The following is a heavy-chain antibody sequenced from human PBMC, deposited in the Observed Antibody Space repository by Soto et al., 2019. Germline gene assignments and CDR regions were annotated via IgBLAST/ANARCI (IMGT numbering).Heavy chain of an antibody. V-gene: IGHV2-5*02. CDR3: AHRPGATVTTPNWFDP. CDR2: IYWDDDK. J-gene: IGHJ5*02. CDR1: GFSLSTSGVG. D-gene: IGHD4-17*01. Sequence: QITLKESGPTLVKPTQTLTLTCTFSGFSLSTSGVGVGWIRQPPGKALEWLALIYWDDDKRYSPSLKSRLTITKDTSKNQVVLTMTNMDPVDTATYYCAHRPGATVTTPNWFDPWGQGTLVTVSS.